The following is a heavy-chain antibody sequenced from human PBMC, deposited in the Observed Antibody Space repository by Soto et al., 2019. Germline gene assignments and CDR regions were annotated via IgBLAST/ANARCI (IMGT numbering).Heavy chain of an antibody. CDR3: ARNTVVAATRFDY. Sequence: QLLESGGGSVQPGGSLRLSCAASGFTFGSYAMSWVRQAPGKGLEWIGSIYYSGSTYYNPSLKSRVTISVDTSKNQFSLKLSSVTAADTAVYYCARNTVVAATRFDYWGQGTLVTVSS. J-gene: IGHJ4*02. D-gene: IGHD2-15*01. CDR2: IYYSGST. V-gene: IGHV4-39*01. CDR1: GFTFGSYA.